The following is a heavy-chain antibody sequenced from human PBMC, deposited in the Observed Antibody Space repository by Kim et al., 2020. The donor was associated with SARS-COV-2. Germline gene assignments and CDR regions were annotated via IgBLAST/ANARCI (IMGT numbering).Heavy chain of an antibody. J-gene: IGHJ3*02. V-gene: IGHV3-15*01. CDR1: GFTFSNAW. CDR2: IKSKTDGGTT. CDR3: AHGGIVRAPDAFDI. Sequence: GGSLRLSCAASGFTFSNAWMSWVRQAPGKGLEWVGRIKSKTDGGTTDYAAPVKGRFTISRDDSKNTLYLQMNSLKTEDTAVYYCAHGGIVRAPDAFDIWGQGTMVTVSS. D-gene: IGHD1-26*01.